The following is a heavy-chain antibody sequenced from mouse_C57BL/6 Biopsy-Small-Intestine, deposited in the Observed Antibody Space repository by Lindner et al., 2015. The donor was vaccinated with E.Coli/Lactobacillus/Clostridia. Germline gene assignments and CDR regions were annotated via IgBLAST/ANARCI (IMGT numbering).Heavy chain of an antibody. CDR1: GYAFTNYF. Sequence: SVKVSCKTSGYAFTNYFINWVRQAPGQGLEWMAFIDPGDGSTDYAQKFQGRVTITRDRSASTVYLELTGLRSDDTVTYYCTRTHVMDVWGQGTTVTVSS. V-gene: IGHV1-63*01. CDR3: TRTHVMDV. CDR2: IDPGDGST. J-gene: IGHJ1*01.